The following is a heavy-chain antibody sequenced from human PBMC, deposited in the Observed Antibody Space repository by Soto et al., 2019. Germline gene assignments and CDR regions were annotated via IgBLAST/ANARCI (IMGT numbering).Heavy chain of an antibody. V-gene: IGHV4-59*08. CDR1: GGSISSYY. CDR2: IYYSGST. J-gene: IGHJ4*02. D-gene: IGHD1-1*01. Sequence: QVQLQESGPGLVKPSETLSLTCTVSGGSISSYYWSWIRQPPGKGLEWIGYIYYSGSTNYNPSLKXRVTISVDTSKNQFSLTLSSMPAADTAVYYCARRYGYSFDYWGQGTRVTVSS. CDR3: ARRYGYSFDY.